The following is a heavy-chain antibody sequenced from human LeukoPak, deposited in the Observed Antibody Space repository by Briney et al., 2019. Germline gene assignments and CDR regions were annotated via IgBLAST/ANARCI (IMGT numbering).Heavy chain of an antibody. J-gene: IGHJ4*02. CDR3: ARDLGGYNYGYSFDY. D-gene: IGHD5-18*01. CDR1: GGSISSYY. CDR2: IYYSGST. V-gene: IGHV4-59*01. Sequence: SSETLSLTCTVSGGSISSYYWSWIRQPPGKGLEWIGYIYYSGSTNYNPSLKSRVTISVDTSKNQFSLKLSSVTAADTAVYYCARDLGGYNYGYSFDYWGQGTLVTVSS.